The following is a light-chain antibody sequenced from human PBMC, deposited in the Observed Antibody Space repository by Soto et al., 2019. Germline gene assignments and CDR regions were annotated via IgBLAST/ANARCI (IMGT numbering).Light chain of an antibody. Sequence: QSVLTQPPSASGTPGHRVTISCSGSSSNIGSNYVYWYQQLPGTAPKLLIYRNNQRPPGVPDRFSGSKSGTSASLAISGLRSEDEADYYCAAWDDSLKVFGTGTKVTVL. J-gene: IGLJ1*01. CDR1: SSNIGSNY. CDR3: AAWDDSLKV. V-gene: IGLV1-47*01. CDR2: RNN.